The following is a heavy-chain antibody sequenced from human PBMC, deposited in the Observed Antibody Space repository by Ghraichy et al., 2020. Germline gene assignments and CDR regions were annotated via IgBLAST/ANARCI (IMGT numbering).Heavy chain of an antibody. J-gene: IGHJ4*02. D-gene: IGHD1-26*01. CDR3: ARRTKSLLGSLSYFDY. V-gene: IGHV5-51*01. CDR2: IYASDSDI. CDR1: GYRFSNQW. Sequence: GESLNISCKGSGYRFSNQWIAWVRQMPGKGLEWMGIIYASDSDIRYSPSFQGQVSISVDESLNTAYLQWSSLKASDTAMYYCARRTKSLLGSLSYFDYWGQGTPVTVSA.